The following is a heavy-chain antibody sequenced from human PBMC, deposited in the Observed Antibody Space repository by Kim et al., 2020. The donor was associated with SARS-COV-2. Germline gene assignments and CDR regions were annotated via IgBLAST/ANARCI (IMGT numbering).Heavy chain of an antibody. CDR2: IYSSGST. Sequence: SETLSLTCTVSGGSVRSDSFYWSWIRQPAGKGLEWIGRIYSSGSTNYNPSLKGRLTMTLDKSRNQISLKLNSVTAADTAVYYCARSPSPRNNWFDPWGQGTLVTVSS. CDR3: ARSPSPRNNWFDP. J-gene: IGHJ5*02. V-gene: IGHV4-61*02. CDR1: GGSVRSDSFY.